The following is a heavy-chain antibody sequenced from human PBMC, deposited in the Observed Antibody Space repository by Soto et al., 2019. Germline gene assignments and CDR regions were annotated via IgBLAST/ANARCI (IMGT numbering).Heavy chain of an antibody. D-gene: IGHD1-26*01. CDR2: IYPGDSDT. CDR3: VRGATRDWFDP. Sequence: GESLKISCKGSGYTFTDYWIGWVRQMPGRGLEWMGVIYPGDSDTRYSPSFQGQVTISADKSISTAYLQWSSLKASDSAIYYCVRGATRDWFDPWGQGTLVTVSS. CDR1: GYTFTDYW. J-gene: IGHJ5*02. V-gene: IGHV5-51*01.